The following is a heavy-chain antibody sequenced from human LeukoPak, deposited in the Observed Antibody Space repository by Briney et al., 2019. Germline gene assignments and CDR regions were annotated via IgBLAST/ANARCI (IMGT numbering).Heavy chain of an antibody. CDR3: ARVHSSGWYRCLDY. CDR2: INHSGST. CDR1: GYSISSGYY. J-gene: IGHJ4*02. D-gene: IGHD6-19*01. V-gene: IGHV4-38-2*02. Sequence: TSETLSLTCTVSGYSISSGYYWGWIRQPPGKGLEWIGEINHSGSTNYNPSLKSRVTISVDTSKNQFSLKLSSVTAADTAVYYCARVHSSGWYRCLDYWGQGTLVTVSS.